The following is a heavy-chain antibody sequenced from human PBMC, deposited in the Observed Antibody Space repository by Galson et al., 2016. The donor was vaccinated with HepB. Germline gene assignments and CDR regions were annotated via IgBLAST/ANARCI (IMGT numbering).Heavy chain of an antibody. Sequence: ETLSLTCSVSGGSISGHYWSWVRQPPGKRLEWIGFIHNIANIATRSNPSRKSLVTISVDTSKNQFSLTLRSVTAADTAVYYCTTSRYSYAWGDPWGQGTLVTVSS. J-gene: IGHJ5*02. CDR3: TTSRYSYAWGDP. CDR1: GGSISGHY. V-gene: IGHV4-59*11. D-gene: IGHD5-18*01. CDR2: IHNIANIAT.